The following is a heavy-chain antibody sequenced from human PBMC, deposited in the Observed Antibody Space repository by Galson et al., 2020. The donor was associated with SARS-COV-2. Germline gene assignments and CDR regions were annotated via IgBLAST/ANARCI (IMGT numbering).Heavy chain of an antibody. CDR2: ISGSGGST. CDR3: AKSLSVAFTGIDY. D-gene: IGHD6-19*01. Sequence: GGSLRLSCAASGFTFSSYAMSWVRQAPGKGLEWVSAISGSGGSTYYADSVKGRFTISRDNSKNTLYLQMNSLRAKDTAVYYCAKSLSVAFTGIDYWGQGTLVTVSS. V-gene: IGHV3-23*01. J-gene: IGHJ4*02. CDR1: GFTFSSYA.